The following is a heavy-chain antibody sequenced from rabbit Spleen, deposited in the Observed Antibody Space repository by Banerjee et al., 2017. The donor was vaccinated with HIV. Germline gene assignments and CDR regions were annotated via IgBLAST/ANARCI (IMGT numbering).Heavy chain of an antibody. J-gene: IGHJ6*01. V-gene: IGHV1S45*01. CDR1: GFSFSDRDV. CDR3: ARYSGTSYTAMDL. CDR2: VYSDSSGST. D-gene: IGHD4-2*01. Sequence: QEQLEESGGGLVKPEGSLTLTCKASGFSFSDRDVMCWVRQAPGKGLEWIGCVYSDSSGSTGYASWAKGRFTISKTSSTTVTLQMTSLTAADTATYFCARYSGTSYTAMDLWGPGTLVTVS.